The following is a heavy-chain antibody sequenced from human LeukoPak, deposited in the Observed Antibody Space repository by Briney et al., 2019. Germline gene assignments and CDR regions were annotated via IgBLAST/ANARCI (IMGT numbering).Heavy chain of an antibody. Sequence: SGGSLRLSCAASGFTFSSYAMHWVRQAPGKGLEWVSAISGSGDSTYYADSVKGRFTISRDNSKNTLYLQMNSLRAEDTAVYYCAKTYYDSGYDYWGQGTLVTVSS. V-gene: IGHV3-23*01. D-gene: IGHD3-22*01. CDR3: AKTYYDSGYDY. J-gene: IGHJ4*02. CDR2: ISGSGDST. CDR1: GFTFSSYA.